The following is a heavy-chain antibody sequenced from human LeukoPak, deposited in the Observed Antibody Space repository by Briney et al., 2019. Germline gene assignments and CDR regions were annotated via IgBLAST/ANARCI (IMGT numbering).Heavy chain of an antibody. CDR3: ATVGCSTTSCFDLDY. CDR1: GYTLTELS. V-gene: IGHV1-24*01. Sequence: ASVKVSCKVSGYTLTELSMHWVRQAPGKGLEWMGGFDPEDGETIYAQKFQGRVTMTEDTSTDTAYMELSSLRSEDTAVYYCATVGCSTTSCFDLDYWGQGTLVTVSS. J-gene: IGHJ4*02. CDR2: FDPEDGET. D-gene: IGHD2-2*01.